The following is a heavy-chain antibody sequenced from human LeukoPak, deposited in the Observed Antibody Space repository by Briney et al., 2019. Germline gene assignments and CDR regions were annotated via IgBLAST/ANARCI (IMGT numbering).Heavy chain of an antibody. V-gene: IGHV3-53*01. CDR1: GFTVSSTY. Sequence: GGSLRLSCAASGFTVSSTYMSWVRQAPGKGLEWVSVIYKDGKIYYIDSVKGRFTISRDTSKNTLYLQMNSLGVEDTAVYYCASRHCSGGDCYFAGADPFDHWGQGTLVTVSS. CDR3: ASRHCSGGDCYFAGADPFDH. CDR2: IYKDGKI. D-gene: IGHD2-21*01. J-gene: IGHJ4*02.